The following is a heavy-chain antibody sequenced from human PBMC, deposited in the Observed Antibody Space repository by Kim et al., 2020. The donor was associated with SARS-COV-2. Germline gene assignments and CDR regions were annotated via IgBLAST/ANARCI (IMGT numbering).Heavy chain of an antibody. CDR3: ARSSFGGRWLWYFDL. V-gene: IGHV4-30-2*01. D-gene: IGHD3-10*01. J-gene: IGHJ2*01. Sequence: SETLSLTCAVSGGSISSGGYSWSWIRQPPGKGLEWIGYIYHSGSTYYNPSLKSRVTISVDRSKNQFSLKLSSVTAADTAVYYCARSSFGGRWLWYFDLWGRGTLVTVSS. CDR2: IYHSGST. CDR1: GGSISSGGYS.